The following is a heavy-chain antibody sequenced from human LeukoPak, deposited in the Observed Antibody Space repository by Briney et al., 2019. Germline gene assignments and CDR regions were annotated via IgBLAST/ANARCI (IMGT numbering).Heavy chain of an antibody. J-gene: IGHJ6*02. CDR1: GFTFSNYG. CDR2: VWYDGSDK. Sequence: QPGRSLRLSCAASGFTFSNYGIHWVRQAPGKGLEWVAVVWYDGSDKYYADSVKGRFTISRDNSKNTLYLQMNSLRPEDAAVYYCAKTYLTGSIYGMDVWGQGTTVTVSS. CDR3: AKTYLTGSIYGMDV. V-gene: IGHV3-33*06. D-gene: IGHD3-9*01.